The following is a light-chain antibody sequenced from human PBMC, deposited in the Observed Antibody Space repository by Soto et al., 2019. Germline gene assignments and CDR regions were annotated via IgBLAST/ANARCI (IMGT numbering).Light chain of an antibody. J-gene: IGKJ4*01. Sequence: EVVLTQSPGTLSLSPGERATLSCRASQAVSSILLAWYQQKPGQAPRLLIYGASSRATGIPDRFSGSGSGTYFTHTVSILEPEDFAVYYCQQHGTSPIFGVGTKVEIK. CDR3: QQHGTSPI. CDR2: GAS. CDR1: QAVSSIL. V-gene: IGKV3-20*01.